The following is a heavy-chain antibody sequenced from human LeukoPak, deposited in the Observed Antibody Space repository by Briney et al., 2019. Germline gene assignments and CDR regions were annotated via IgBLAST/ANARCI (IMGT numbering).Heavy chain of an antibody. CDR2: IYYSGSA. CDR1: GGSFSGYY. D-gene: IGHD4-17*01. Sequence: SETLSLTCAVYGGSFSGYYWSWIRQPPGKGLEWIAYIYYSGSANYNPSLKSRVTISVDTSKNQFSLKLSSVTAADTAVYYCARLSGDYPLGMDVWGQGTTVTVSS. J-gene: IGHJ6*02. V-gene: IGHV4-59*08. CDR3: ARLSGDYPLGMDV.